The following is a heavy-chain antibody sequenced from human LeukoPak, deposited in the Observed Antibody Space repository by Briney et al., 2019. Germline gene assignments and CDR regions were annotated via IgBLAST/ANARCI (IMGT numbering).Heavy chain of an antibody. CDR2: IYSGGST. J-gene: IGHJ6*02. Sequence: PGGSLRLSCAASGFTVSSNYMSWVRQAPGKGLEWVSVIYSGGSTYHADSVKGRFTISRDNSKNTLYLQMNSLRAEDTAVYYCARENLGVAYYYGMDVWGQGTTVTVSS. CDR3: ARENLGVAYYYGMDV. CDR1: GFTVSSNY. V-gene: IGHV3-66*01.